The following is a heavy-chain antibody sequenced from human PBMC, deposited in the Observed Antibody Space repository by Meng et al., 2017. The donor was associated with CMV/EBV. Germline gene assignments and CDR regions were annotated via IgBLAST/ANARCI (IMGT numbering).Heavy chain of an antibody. J-gene: IGHJ4*02. V-gene: IGHV1-2*02. CDR3: ARDNNWGPDY. Sequence: VSCKASGYTFTAHYFHWVRQAPGQGLEWMGWIHPHRGDTNYAQQFQGRVTLTRDTFINTGYMELTRLTSDDAAVYYCARDNNWGPDYWGQGTLVTVSS. CDR1: GYTFTAHY. CDR2: IHPHRGDT. D-gene: IGHD7-27*01.